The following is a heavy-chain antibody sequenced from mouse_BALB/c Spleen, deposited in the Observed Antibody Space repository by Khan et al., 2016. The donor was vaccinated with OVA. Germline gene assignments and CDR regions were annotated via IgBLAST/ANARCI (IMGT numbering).Heavy chain of an antibody. J-gene: IGHJ3*01. Sequence: VQLQQSGPELVKPGASVKMSCKASGYTFTSYVMHWVKQKPGQGLEWIGYINPFNGDTLYTEKFKDKATLTTDISSSTAYMELSSLTSEDSAVYCCAPVGSYDVSFAYWGQGTLVTVSA. CDR3: APVGSYDVSFAY. V-gene: IGHV1S136*01. D-gene: IGHD2-12*01. CDR2: INPFNGDT. CDR1: GYTFTSYV.